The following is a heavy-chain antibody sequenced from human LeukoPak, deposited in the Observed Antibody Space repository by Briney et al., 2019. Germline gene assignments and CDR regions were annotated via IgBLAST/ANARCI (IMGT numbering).Heavy chain of an antibody. CDR1: GGSITNYY. CDR2: IYHNGRA. D-gene: IGHD3-3*01. CDR3: ARFFWSASKRLDY. Sequence: SETLSLTCTVSGGSITNYYWSWPRQPPGKGLEWIGYIYHNGRATYNPSLQSRVTISVDTSKNEFSLKLNSVSAADTAVYYCARFFWSASKRLDYWGQGTVVTVSS. J-gene: IGHJ4*02. V-gene: IGHV4-59*08.